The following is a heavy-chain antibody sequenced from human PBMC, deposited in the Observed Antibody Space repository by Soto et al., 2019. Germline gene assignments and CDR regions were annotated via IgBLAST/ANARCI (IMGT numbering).Heavy chain of an antibody. CDR2: IIPIFGTA. CDR3: ARARVERATIIYYYYGMDV. CDR1: GGTFSSYA. J-gene: IGHJ6*02. Sequence: QVQLVQSGAEVKKPGSSVKVSCKASGGTFSSYAISWVRQAPGQGLEWMGGIIPIFGTANYAQKFQGRVTITADESTSTAYMELSSLRSEDTAVYYCARARVERATIIYYYYGMDVWGQGTTVTVS. V-gene: IGHV1-69*01. D-gene: IGHD5-12*01.